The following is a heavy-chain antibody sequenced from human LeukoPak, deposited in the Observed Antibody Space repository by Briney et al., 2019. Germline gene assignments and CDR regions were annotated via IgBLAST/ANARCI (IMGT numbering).Heavy chain of an antibody. V-gene: IGHV4-4*02. Sequence: SGTLSLTCAVSGGSINSNNWWSWVRRPPGKGLEWIGEIYHSGSTNYNPSLKSRVTISGDKSKNQFSLKLSSMTAADTAIYYCGREQTEFWGVYFSFVWGGGGILATVSS. D-gene: IGHD3-3*01. CDR2: IYHSGST. CDR3: GREQTEFWGVYFSFVW. CDR1: GGSINSNNW. J-gene: IGHJ4*02.